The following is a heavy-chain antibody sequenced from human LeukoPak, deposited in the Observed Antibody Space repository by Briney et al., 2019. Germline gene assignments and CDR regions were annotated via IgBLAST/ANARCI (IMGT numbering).Heavy chain of an antibody. Sequence: GGSLRLSCAASGFTFSSCAMSWVRQAPGKGLEWVSAISGSGGSAYYADSVKGRFTISRDNSKNTLYLQMNSLRAEDTAVYYCAKDGDYDILTGPYWWGQGTLVTVSS. CDR3: AKDGDYDILTGPYW. V-gene: IGHV3-23*01. J-gene: IGHJ4*02. D-gene: IGHD3-9*01. CDR1: GFTFSSCA. CDR2: ISGSGGSA.